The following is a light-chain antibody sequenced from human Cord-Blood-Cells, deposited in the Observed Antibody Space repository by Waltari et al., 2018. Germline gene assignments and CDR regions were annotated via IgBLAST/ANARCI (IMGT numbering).Light chain of an antibody. Sequence: SYELTQPPSVSVSPGQTATITCSGDKLGDKYACWYQQKPGQPPVLVTYQDRKRPSGIPERFSGSNSGNTATLTISGTQAMDEADYYCQAWDSSTVVFGGGTKLTFL. V-gene: IGLV3-1*01. CDR3: QAWDSSTVV. J-gene: IGLJ2*01. CDR1: KLGDKY. CDR2: QDR.